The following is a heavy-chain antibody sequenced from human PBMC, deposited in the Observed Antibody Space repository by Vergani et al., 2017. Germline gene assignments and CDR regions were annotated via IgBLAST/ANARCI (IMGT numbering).Heavy chain of an antibody. V-gene: IGHV1-69*02. CDR2: IIPILGIA. D-gene: IGHD4-17*01. CDR3: ARGGRDGDYGMDV. J-gene: IGHJ6*02. CDR1: GGTFSSYT. Sequence: QVQLVQSGAEVKKPGSSVKVSCKASGGTFSSYTISWVRQAPGQGLEWMGRIIPILGIANYAQKFQGRVTITADKSTSTAYMELSRLRSEATAVYYCARGGRDGDYGMDVWGQGTTVTVSS.